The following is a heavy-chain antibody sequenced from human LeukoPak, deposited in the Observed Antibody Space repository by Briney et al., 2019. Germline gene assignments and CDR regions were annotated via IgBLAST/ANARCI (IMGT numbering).Heavy chain of an antibody. CDR3: ARAEEQDNWFDP. Sequence: ASVKVSCKASGGTFSSYAISWVRQALGQGLEWMGRIIPILGIANYAQKFQGRVTITADKSTSTAYMELSSLRSEDTAVYYCARAEEQDNWFDPWGQGTLVTVSS. CDR1: GGTFSSYA. V-gene: IGHV1-69*04. D-gene: IGHD1-26*01. CDR2: IIPILGIA. J-gene: IGHJ5*02.